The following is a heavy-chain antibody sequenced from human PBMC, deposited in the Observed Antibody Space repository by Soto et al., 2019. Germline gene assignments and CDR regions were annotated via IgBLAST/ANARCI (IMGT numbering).Heavy chain of an antibody. J-gene: IGHJ4*02. Sequence: ASVKVSCKASGYTFTSYYMHWVRQAPGQGLEWMGIINPSGGSTSYAQKFQGRVTMTRDTSTGTVYMELSSLRSEDTAVYYCARDLRAQQLVPLGLDYWGQGTLVTVSS. D-gene: IGHD6-13*01. V-gene: IGHV1-46*01. CDR1: GYTFTSYY. CDR2: INPSGGST. CDR3: ARDLRAQQLVPLGLDY.